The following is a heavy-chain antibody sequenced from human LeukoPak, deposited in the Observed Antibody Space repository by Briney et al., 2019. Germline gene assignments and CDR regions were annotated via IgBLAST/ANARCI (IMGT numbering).Heavy chain of an antibody. V-gene: IGHV3-11*06. Sequence: NPGGSLRLSCAASGFTFSDYNMSWIRQAPGKGLEWVSYICSSNSYTNYADSVKGRFTISRDNAKNSLYLQMNILRAEDTAVYYCARDRIVMATLDWAFDIWGQGTMVTVSS. D-gene: IGHD6-19*01. CDR3: ARDRIVMATLDWAFDI. CDR2: ICSSNSYT. J-gene: IGHJ3*02. CDR1: GFTFSDYN.